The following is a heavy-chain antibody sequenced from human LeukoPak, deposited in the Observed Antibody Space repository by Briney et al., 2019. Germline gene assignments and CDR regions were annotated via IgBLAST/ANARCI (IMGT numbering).Heavy chain of an antibody. CDR3: AREGYYDGSRHYSGAHFDY. CDR1: GGTFNNFA. Sequence: ASVKVSCKASGGTFNNFAVSWVRQAPGQGLEWLGIIIPMSNSTTYAPNFPGRLTMTADDSTNTVYMELSSLRSEDTALYYCAREGYYDGSRHYSGAHFDYWGQGTLVTVSS. J-gene: IGHJ4*02. D-gene: IGHD3-22*01. V-gene: IGHV1-69*13. CDR2: IIPMSNST.